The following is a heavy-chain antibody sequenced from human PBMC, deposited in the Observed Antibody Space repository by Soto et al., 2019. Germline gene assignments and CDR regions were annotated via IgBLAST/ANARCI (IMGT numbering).Heavy chain of an antibody. D-gene: IGHD3-22*01. V-gene: IGHV3-23*01. CDR1: GFTFSSYA. CDR2: ISGSGGST. J-gene: IGHJ4*02. CDR3: AKKYYYDSSGYWVDY. Sequence: GGSLRLSCAASGFTFSSYALSWVRQAPGKGLEWVSAISGSGGSTYYADSVKGRFTISRDNSKNTLYLQMNSLRAEDTAVYYCAKKYYYDSSGYWVDYWGQGTLVTVS.